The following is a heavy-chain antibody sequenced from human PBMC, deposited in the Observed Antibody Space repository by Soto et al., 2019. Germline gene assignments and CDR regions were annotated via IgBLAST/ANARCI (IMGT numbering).Heavy chain of an antibody. Sequence: GGSLRLSCEASGFTFSGSAMHWVRQASGKGLEWVGRIRSKANSYATAYAASVKGRFSISRDESKNTAYLQMNSLKTEDTAVYYCTSHSLVDMLRKWGQGTQVTVSS. D-gene: IGHD3-10*02. CDR1: GFTFSGSA. CDR3: TSHSLVDMLRK. CDR2: IRSKANSYAT. V-gene: IGHV3-73*01. J-gene: IGHJ4*02.